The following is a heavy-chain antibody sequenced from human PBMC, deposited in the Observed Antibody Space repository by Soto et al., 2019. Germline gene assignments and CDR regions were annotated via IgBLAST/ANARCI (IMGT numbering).Heavy chain of an antibody. V-gene: IGHV4-31*03. CDR1: GGSISSGGYY. CDR3: ARLLGLSNSDYYGMDV. J-gene: IGHJ6*02. Sequence: QVQLQESGPGLVKPSQTLSLTCTVSGGSISSGGYYWSWIRQHPGKGLEWIGYIYYSGSTYYNPSLKSRVTISVDTSKNQFSLKLSSVTAADTAVYYCARLLGLSNSDYYGMDVWGQGTTVTVSS. D-gene: IGHD4-4*01. CDR2: IYYSGST.